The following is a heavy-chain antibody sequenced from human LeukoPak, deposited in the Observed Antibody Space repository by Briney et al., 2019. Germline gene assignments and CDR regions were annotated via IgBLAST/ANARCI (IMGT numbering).Heavy chain of an antibody. CDR1: GGSISSYY. CDR3: ERDWAAQPYYYYYGMDV. V-gene: IGHV4-59*01. CDR2: IYYSVST. D-gene: IGHD6-6*01. J-gene: IGHJ6*02. Sequence: SETLSLTCTVAGGSISSYYWSWIRQPPGKGLEWVWYIYYSVSTDYNPSLKSRVTISVDSSRNQFSLKLSSVIDVDTAVYYCERDWAAQPYYYYYGMDVWGQGTTVIVSS.